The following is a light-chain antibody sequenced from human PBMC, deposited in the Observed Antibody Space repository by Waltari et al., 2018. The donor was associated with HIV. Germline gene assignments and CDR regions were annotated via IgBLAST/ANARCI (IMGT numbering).Light chain of an antibody. Sequence: QSALTQPRSVSGSPGQSVTISCTGTSSDVGDYNSVSLYQQPPGQAPKLMIYDVTKRPSGVPDRFSGSKSGNTASLTISGLQAEDEADYYCCSYAGTYVWVFGGGTKLTVL. J-gene: IGLJ3*02. CDR3: CSYAGTYVWV. CDR2: DVT. CDR1: SSDVGDYNS. V-gene: IGLV2-11*01.